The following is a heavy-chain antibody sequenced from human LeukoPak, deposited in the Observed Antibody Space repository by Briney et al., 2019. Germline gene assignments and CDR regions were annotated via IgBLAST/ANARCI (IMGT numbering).Heavy chain of an antibody. CDR1: GFTFSNYG. V-gene: IGHV3-23*01. D-gene: IGHD5-18*01. CDR3: AKAQYTTAMVIPFDY. J-gene: IGHJ4*02. Sequence: PGGSLRLSCAASGFTFSNYGMHWVRQAPGKGLEWVSAISGSGGSTYYADSVKGRFTISRDNSKNTLYLQMNSLRAEDTAVYYCAKAQYTTAMVIPFDYWGQGTLVTVSS. CDR2: ISGSGGST.